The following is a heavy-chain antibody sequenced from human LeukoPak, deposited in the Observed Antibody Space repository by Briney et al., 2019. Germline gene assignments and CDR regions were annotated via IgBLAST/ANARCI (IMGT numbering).Heavy chain of an antibody. CDR3: VVVVPAAILYYYYYMDV. Sequence: PSETLSLTCTVSGYSISSGYYWVWIRQPPGKGLEWIGSIYHSGSTYYNPSLKSRVTISVDTSKNQFSLKLSSATAADTAVYYCVVVVPAAILYYYYYMDVWGKGTTVTVSS. CDR1: GYSISSGYY. CDR2: IYHSGST. J-gene: IGHJ6*03. D-gene: IGHD2-2*01. V-gene: IGHV4-38-2*02.